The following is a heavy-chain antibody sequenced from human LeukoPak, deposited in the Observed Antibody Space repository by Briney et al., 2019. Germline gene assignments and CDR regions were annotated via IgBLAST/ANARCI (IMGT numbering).Heavy chain of an antibody. CDR1: GGSISSYY. J-gene: IGHJ3*02. V-gene: IGHV4-59*01. CDR3: ARDLEIVATRGPSDAFDI. D-gene: IGHD5-12*01. Sequence: SETLSLTCTVSGGSISSYYWSWIRQPPGRGLEWIGYIYYSGSTNYNPSLKSRVTISVDTSKNQFSLKLSSVTAADTAVYYCARDLEIVATRGPSDAFDIWGQGTMVTVSS. CDR2: IYYSGST.